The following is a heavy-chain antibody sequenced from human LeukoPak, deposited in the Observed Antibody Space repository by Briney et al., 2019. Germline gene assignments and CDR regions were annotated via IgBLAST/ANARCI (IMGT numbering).Heavy chain of an antibody. CDR1: GGSISSGGYS. CDR3: ASSGYDHDY. Sequence: SQTLSLTCAVSGGSISSGGYSWSWIRQPPGKGLEWIGYIYHSGSTYYNPSLKGRVTVSVDRSKNQFSLKLSSVTAADTAVYYCASSGYDHDYWGQGTLVTVSS. D-gene: IGHD5-12*01. V-gene: IGHV4-30-2*01. J-gene: IGHJ4*02. CDR2: IYHSGST.